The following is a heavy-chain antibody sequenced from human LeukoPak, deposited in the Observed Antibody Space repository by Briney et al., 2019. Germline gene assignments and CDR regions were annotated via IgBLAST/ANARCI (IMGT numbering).Heavy chain of an antibody. V-gene: IGHV3-33*06. Sequence: GRSLRLSCAASGFTFSSYGMRWVRQAPGKGLEWVAVIWYDGSNKYYADSVKGRFTISRDNSKNTLYLQMNSLRAEDTAVYYCAKAEAAAGPIDYWGQGTLVTVSS. CDR1: GFTFSSYG. D-gene: IGHD6-13*01. CDR2: IWYDGSNK. CDR3: AKAEAAAGPIDY. J-gene: IGHJ4*02.